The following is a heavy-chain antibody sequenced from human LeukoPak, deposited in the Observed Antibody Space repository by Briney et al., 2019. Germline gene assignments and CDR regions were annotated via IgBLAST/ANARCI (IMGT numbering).Heavy chain of an antibody. J-gene: IGHJ6*02. V-gene: IGHV1-18*01. CDR2: ISPYNGNT. CDR3: ARAITIFGVTIPDGMDV. Sequence: GASVKVSCKASGYTFVNYGITWVRQAPGQGLEWMGWISPYNGNTKYAERSQGRVTMTTEKTTNTAYLELRSLTYDDTAVYFCARAITIFGVTIPDGMDVWGQGTTVSVSS. CDR1: GYTFVNYG. D-gene: IGHD3-3*01.